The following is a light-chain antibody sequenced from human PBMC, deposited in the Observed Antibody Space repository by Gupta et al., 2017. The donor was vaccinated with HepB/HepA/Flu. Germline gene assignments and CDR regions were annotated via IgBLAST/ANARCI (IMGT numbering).Light chain of an antibody. CDR1: SSNIGGNT. J-gene: IGLJ3*02. CDR3: AAWDDSLNGWV. V-gene: IGLV1-44*01. Sequence: QSVLPQPPSASGTPGQRVTISSSGSSSNIGGNTVNWYQQLPGTAPKLLIYSNNQRPSGVPDRFSGSKSGTSASLAISGLQSEDEADYFCAAWDDSLNGWVFGGGTKLTVL. CDR2: SNN.